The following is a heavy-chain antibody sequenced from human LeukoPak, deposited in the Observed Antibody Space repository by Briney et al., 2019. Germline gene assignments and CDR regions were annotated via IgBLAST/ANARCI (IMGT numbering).Heavy chain of an antibody. CDR2: IYYSGST. V-gene: IGHV4-59*01. CDR1: GGSISSYY. J-gene: IGHJ6*03. D-gene: IGHD3-22*01. Sequence: SETLSLTCTVSGGSISSYYWSWIRQPPGKGLQGIGYIYYSGSTNYNPSLKSRVTISVDTSKNQFSLKLSSVTAADTAVYYCARVGGTYYYDSSGRLYYYYYMDVWGKGTTVTISS. CDR3: ARVGGTYYYDSSGRLYYYYYMDV.